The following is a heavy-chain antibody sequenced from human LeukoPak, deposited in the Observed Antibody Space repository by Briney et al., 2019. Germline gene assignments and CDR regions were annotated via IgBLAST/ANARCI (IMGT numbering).Heavy chain of an antibody. CDR2: IYYSGST. CDR3: ASMDVVPAAPKGFDP. Sequence: NPSQTLSLTCTVSGGSISSGGYYWSWIRQHPGKGLEWIGYIYYSGSTNYNPSLKSRVTISVDTSKNQFSLKLSSVTAADTAVYYCASMDVVPAAPKGFDPWGQGTLVTVSS. D-gene: IGHD2-2*01. J-gene: IGHJ5*02. V-gene: IGHV4-31*03. CDR1: GGSISSGGYY.